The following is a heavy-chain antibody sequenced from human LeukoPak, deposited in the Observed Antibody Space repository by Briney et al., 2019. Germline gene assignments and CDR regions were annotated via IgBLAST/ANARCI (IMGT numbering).Heavy chain of an antibody. CDR3: ARGSSFDGYCSAGACDAGYYDA. J-gene: IGHJ5*02. D-gene: IGHD2-15*01. CDR1: GESFSAYF. CDR2: INHRGSS. Sequence: SETLSLTCAVYGESFSAYFWNWIRRAPGKPLEYIGEINHRGSSHYNPSLKTRVTLSVDTSKNQFSLRLTSVTAADTAVYFCARGSSFDGYCSAGACDAGYYDAWGQGTPVTVSS. V-gene: IGHV4-34*01.